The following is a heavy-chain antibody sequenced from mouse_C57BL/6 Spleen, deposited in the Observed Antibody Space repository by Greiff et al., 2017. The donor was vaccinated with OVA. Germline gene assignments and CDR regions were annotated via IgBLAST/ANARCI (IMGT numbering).Heavy chain of an antibody. V-gene: IGHV1-85*01. J-gene: IGHJ3*01. CDR3: ASPYGSSYSWFAY. CDR1: GYTFTSYD. D-gene: IGHD1-1*01. CDR2: IYPRDGST. Sequence: VKVVESGPELVKPGASVKLSCKASGYTFTSYDINWVKQRPGQGLEWIGWIYPRDGSTKYNEKFKGKATLTVDKSSSTAYMELHSLTSEDSAVYFSASPYGSSYSWFAYWGQGTLVTVSA.